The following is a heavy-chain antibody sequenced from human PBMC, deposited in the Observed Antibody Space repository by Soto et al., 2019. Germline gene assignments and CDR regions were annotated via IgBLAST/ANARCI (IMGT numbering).Heavy chain of an antibody. CDR2: ISYDGSNK. CDR3: AKGDYGGENSRAFDI. J-gene: IGHJ3*02. CDR1: GFTFSSYG. V-gene: IGHV3-30*18. D-gene: IGHD4-17*01. Sequence: QVQLVESGGGVVQPGRSLRLSCAASGFTFSSYGMHWVRQAPGKGLEWVAVISYDGSNKYYADSVKGRFTISRDNSKNTLYLQMNSLRAEDTAVYYCAKGDYGGENSRAFDIWGQGTMVTVSS.